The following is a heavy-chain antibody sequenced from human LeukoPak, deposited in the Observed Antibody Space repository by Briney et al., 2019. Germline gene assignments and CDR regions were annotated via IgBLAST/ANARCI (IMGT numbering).Heavy chain of an antibody. J-gene: IGHJ3*02. CDR2: ISGYNGNT. D-gene: IGHD3-22*01. Sequence: GASVKVSSKASGYTFPSYDINWVRQATGQGLEWMGWISGYNGNTNHVQKLQGRVTMTTDTSTSTAYMELRSLRSDDTAVYYCARDRDLIVVDAFDIWGQGTMVTVSS. CDR1: GYTFPSYD. V-gene: IGHV1-18*01. CDR3: ARDRDLIVVDAFDI.